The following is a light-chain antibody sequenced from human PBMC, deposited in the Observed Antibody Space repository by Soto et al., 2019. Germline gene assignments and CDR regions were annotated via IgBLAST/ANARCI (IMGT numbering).Light chain of an antibody. CDR2: GAS. CDR3: QQYNAWPSRT. Sequence: IVLTQSPAALSVSPGERATLSCRASQSVSTNLAWYQQKPGQPPRLLIYGASTRATGVPASFSGSGSGTEFTLTLSSMQSEDVAVYCCQQYNAWPSRTFGQGSKVEIK. V-gene: IGKV3-15*01. CDR1: QSVSTN. J-gene: IGKJ2*02.